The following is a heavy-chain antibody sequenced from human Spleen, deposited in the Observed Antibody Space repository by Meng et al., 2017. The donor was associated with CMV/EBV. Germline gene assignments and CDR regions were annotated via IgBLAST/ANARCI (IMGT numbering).Heavy chain of an antibody. CDR1: GFTVSSNY. CDR3: AKSIDFGDYDLDD. V-gene: IGHV3-66*02. CDR2: IYSGGST. J-gene: IGHJ4*02. Sequence: GGSLRLSCAASGFTVSSNYMSWVRQAPGKGLEWVSVIYSGGSTYYADSVKGRFTISRDNSKNTLYLQMNSLRAEDTAVHYCAKSIDFGDYDLDDWGQGTQVTVSS. D-gene: IGHD4-17*01.